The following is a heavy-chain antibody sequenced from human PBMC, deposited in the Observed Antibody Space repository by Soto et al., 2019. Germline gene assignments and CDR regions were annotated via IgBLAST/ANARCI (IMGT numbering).Heavy chain of an antibody. Sequence: QVQLVQSGAEVKKPGSSVKVSCKASGGTFSSYTISWVRQAPGQGLEWMGRIIPILGIANYAQKFQGRVTITAAKSTSSGHMGWGSLRSEGTAVHYCARAPVGYGDYGFAYWGQGTLVTVSS. J-gene: IGHJ4*02. V-gene: IGHV1-69*02. D-gene: IGHD4-17*01. CDR2: IIPILGIA. CDR1: GGTFSSYT. CDR3: ARAPVGYGDYGFAY.